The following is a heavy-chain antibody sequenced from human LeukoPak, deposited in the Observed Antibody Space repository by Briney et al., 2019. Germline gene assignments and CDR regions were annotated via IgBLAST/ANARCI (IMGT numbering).Heavy chain of an antibody. Sequence: GGSLRLSCAASGFTFSSYAMSWVRQAPGKGLEWVSAISGSGGSTYYADSVKGRFTISRDNSKNTLYLQMNSLRAEDTAVYYCAKQTGSGSYFPGRIDYWGQGTLVTVSS. J-gene: IGHJ4*02. CDR1: GFTFSSYA. V-gene: IGHV3-23*01. D-gene: IGHD3-10*01. CDR2: ISGSGGST. CDR3: AKQTGSGSYFPGRIDY.